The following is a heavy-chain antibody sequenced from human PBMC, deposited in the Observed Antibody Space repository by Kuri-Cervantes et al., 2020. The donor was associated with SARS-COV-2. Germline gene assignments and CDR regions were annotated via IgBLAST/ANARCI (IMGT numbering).Heavy chain of an antibody. J-gene: IGHJ4*02. CDR1: GGSISSYY. CDR3: ARQSSWLPSL. CDR2: IYTSGST. Sequence: ESLKISCTVSGGSISSYYWSWIRQPAGKGLEWIGRIYTSGSTNYNPSLKSRVTMSVDTSKNQFSLKLSSVTAADTAVYYCARQSSWLPSLWGQGTLVTVSS. V-gene: IGHV4-4*07. D-gene: IGHD5-12*01.